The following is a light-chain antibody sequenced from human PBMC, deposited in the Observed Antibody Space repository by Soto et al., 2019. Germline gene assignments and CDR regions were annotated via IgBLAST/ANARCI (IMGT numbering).Light chain of an antibody. CDR2: LEGSGSY. CDR3: ETWDINTRV. CDR1: SGHSTYI. V-gene: IGLV4-60*03. Sequence: QPVLTQSSSASASLGSSVKLTCTLNSGHSTYIIAWHQQQPGKAPRYLMKLEGSGSYNKGSGVPDRFSGSSSGADRCLEIANLQSEDEADYYCETWDINTRVFGGGTQLTVL. J-gene: IGLJ3*02.